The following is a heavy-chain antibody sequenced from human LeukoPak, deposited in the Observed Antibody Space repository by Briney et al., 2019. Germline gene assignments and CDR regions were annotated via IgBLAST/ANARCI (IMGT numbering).Heavy chain of an antibody. V-gene: IGHV3-11*01. CDR3: ARAKYYYYDSSGPIGY. D-gene: IGHD3-22*01. CDR1: GFTFSDYY. J-gene: IGHJ4*02. Sequence: SGGSLRLSCVASGFTFSDYYMSWIRQAPGKGLEWVSYISSSGSTIYYADSVRGRFTISRDNAKNSLYLQMNSLRAEDAAVYYCARAKYYYYDSSGPIGYWGQGTLVTVSS. CDR2: ISSSGSTI.